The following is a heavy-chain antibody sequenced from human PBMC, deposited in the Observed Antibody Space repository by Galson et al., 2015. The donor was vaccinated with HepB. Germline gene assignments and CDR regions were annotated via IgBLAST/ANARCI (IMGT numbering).Heavy chain of an antibody. CDR1: GFTFSSYA. CDR2: ISGSGGST. J-gene: IGHJ4*02. CDR3: AKDLEYSSGWPLDY. Sequence: SLRLSCAASGFTFSSYAMSWVRQAPGKGLEWVSAISGSGGSTYYADSVKGRFTISRDNSKNTLYLQMNSLRAEDTAVYYCAKDLEYSSGWPLDYWGQGTLVTVSS. D-gene: IGHD6-19*01. V-gene: IGHV3-23*01.